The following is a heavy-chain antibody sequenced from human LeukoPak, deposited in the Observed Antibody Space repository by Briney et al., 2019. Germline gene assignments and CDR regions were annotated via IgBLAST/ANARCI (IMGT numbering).Heavy chain of an antibody. CDR3: ARHSRTVSPVSYGDNWFDP. CDR2: IYDNGNT. CDR1: GGSITNYY. Sequence: SETLSLTCTVSGGSITNYYWNWIRQPPGRGLEWIGYIYDNGNTNYNPSLKSRVTISVDTSKNHFSLKLSSVTAADTAVYYWARHSRTVSPVSYGDNWFDPWGQGTLVTVSS. J-gene: IGHJ5*02. V-gene: IGHV4-59*12. D-gene: IGHD4-17*01.